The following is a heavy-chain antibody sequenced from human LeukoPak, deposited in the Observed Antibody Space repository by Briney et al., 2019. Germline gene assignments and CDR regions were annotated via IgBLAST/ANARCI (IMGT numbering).Heavy chain of an antibody. J-gene: IGHJ4*02. D-gene: IGHD3-16*01. CDR1: GFTFSSYA. Sequence: GGSLRLSCAASGFTFSSYAMSWVRQAPGKGLEWVSAISGSGGSTYYADSVKGRFTISRDNSRDTLYLQVNSLRAEDTAVYYCAKGYYDYVWGSYYFDYWGQGTLVTVSS. CDR2: ISGSGGST. V-gene: IGHV3-23*01. CDR3: AKGYYDYVWGSYYFDY.